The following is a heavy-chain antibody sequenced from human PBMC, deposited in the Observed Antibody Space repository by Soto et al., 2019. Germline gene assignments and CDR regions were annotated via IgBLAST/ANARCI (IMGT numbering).Heavy chain of an antibody. J-gene: IGHJ4*02. CDR3: ARDRKDYKDI. CDR2: IFYTGSA. V-gene: IGHV4-31*03. Sequence: PSETLSRTCTVSGASLRSGGYYWSWIRQRPGKGLGWIAYIFYTGSAYYNPSLESRLSISIDRSKNQFSLKLSSVSAADTAVYYCARDRKDYKDIWGKGTRVPVSS. D-gene: IGHD4-4*01. CDR1: GASLRSGGYY.